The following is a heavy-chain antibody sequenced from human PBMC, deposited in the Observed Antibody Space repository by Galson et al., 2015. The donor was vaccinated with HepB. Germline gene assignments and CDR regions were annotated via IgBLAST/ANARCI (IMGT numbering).Heavy chain of an antibody. V-gene: IGHV3-23*01. CDR3: AKEGRGGYCSSTSCQDV. CDR1: GFTFSSYA. Sequence: SLRLSCAASGFTFSSYAMSWVRQAPGKGLEWVSAISGSGGSTYYADSVKGRFTIARDNSKNTLYLQMNSLRAEDTAVYYCAKEGRGGYCSSTSCQDVWGQGTTVTVSS. D-gene: IGHD2-2*01. CDR2: ISGSGGST. J-gene: IGHJ6*02.